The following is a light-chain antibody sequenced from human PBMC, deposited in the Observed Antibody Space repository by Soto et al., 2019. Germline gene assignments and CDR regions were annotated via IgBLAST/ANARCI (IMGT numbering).Light chain of an antibody. Sequence: DIVLTQSPATLSLSPGERATLSCRASQSVGRDFAWYQQKPGHSPRLLIYDASNRATGIPARFSGSGSGTDFTLTINSLQPEDFAVYYSQHRHNFGTGTKVDFK. V-gene: IGKV3-11*01. CDR1: QSVGRD. CDR3: QHRHN. CDR2: DAS. J-gene: IGKJ3*01.